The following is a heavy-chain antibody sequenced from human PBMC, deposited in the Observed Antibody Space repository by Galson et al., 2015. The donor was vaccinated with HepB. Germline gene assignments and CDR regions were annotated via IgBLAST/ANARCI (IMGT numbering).Heavy chain of an antibody. CDR1: GFTVSSNY. D-gene: IGHD6-25*01. J-gene: IGHJ6*02. V-gene: IGHV3-53*01. Sequence: SLRLSCAASGFTVSSNYMSWVRQAPGKGLEWVSVIYSGGSTYYADSVKGRFTISRDNSKNTLYLQMNSLRAEDTAVYYCAGLWQRRHYYGMDVWGQGTTVTVSS. CDR2: IYSGGST. CDR3: AGLWQRRHYYGMDV.